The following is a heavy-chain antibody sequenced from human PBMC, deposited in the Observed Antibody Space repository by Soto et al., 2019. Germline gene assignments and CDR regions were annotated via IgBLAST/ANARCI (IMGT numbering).Heavy chain of an antibody. CDR1: GFTFNNYW. CDR3: ARDRIAGSGSCDN. J-gene: IGHJ4*02. V-gene: IGHV3-74*01. D-gene: IGHD3-10*01. CDR2: IKTDGSSP. Sequence: LRLSCAASGFTFNNYWMHWVRQAPGKGLVWVSRIKTDGSSPNYADSVEGRFTISSDNAKNTLYLQMNSLRVEDTAVYYCARDRIAGSGSCDNWGQGTLVTVLL.